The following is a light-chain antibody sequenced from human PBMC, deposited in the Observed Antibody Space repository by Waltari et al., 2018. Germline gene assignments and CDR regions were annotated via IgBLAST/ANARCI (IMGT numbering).Light chain of an antibody. V-gene: IGKV3-20*01. CDR3: QQYGNSPIT. CDR2: GAS. Sequence: EIVLTQSPGTLSLSPGERATVSCRASQSIRSSYLAWYQQKPGQAPRLLIYGASSRATGIPDRFTGSGSGTDFTLTISRLEPEDSAVYYCQQYGNSPITFGQGTRLEI. CDR1: QSIRSSY. J-gene: IGKJ5*01.